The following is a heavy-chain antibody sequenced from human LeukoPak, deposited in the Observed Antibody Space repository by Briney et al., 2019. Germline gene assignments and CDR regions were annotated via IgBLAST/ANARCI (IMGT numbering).Heavy chain of an antibody. V-gene: IGHV4-59*01. CDR2: IYYSGST. Sequence: PSETLSPTCTVSGGSISSYYWSWIRQPPGKGLEWIGYIYYSGSTNYNPSLKSRVTISVDTSKNQFSLKLSSVTAADTAVYYCARWYSSWYYFDYWGQGTLATVSS. D-gene: IGHD6-13*01. CDR3: ARWYSSWYYFDY. CDR1: GGSISSYY. J-gene: IGHJ4*02.